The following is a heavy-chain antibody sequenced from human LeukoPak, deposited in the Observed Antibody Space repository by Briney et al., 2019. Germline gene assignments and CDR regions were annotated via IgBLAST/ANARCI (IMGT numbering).Heavy chain of an antibody. CDR2: IDPSDSYT. CDR3: ARYTTGDFDY. D-gene: IGHD1-1*01. CDR1: GYSFTSYW. V-gene: IGHV5-10-1*01. J-gene: IGHJ4*02. Sequence: GESLKISCKASGYSFTSYWIGWLRQMPGKGLEWMGRIDPSDSYTNYSPSFQSHVTISADKSISTAYLQWSSLKASDTAMYYCARYTTGDFDYWGQGTLVTVSS.